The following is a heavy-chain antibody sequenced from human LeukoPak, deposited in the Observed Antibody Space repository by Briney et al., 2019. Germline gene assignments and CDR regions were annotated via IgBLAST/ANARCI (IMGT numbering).Heavy chain of an antibody. D-gene: IGHD3-3*01. V-gene: IGHV3-23*01. CDR3: AKAVSFGVASSGFDY. Sequence: GGSLRLSCAASGFTFSSYAMSWVRQAPGKGLEGVSAISGSGGSTYYADSVKGRFTISRDNSKNTLYLQMSSLRAEDTAVYYCAKAVSFGVASSGFDYWGQGTLVTVSS. CDR1: GFTFSSYA. J-gene: IGHJ4*02. CDR2: ISGSGGST.